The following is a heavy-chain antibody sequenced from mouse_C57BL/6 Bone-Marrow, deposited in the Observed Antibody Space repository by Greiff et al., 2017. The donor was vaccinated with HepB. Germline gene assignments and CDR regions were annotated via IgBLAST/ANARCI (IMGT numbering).Heavy chain of an antibody. D-gene: IGHD1-1*01. CDR1: DSEVFPIAY. CDR2: ILPSIGRT. Sequence: VKLQESGSELRSPGSSVKLSCKDFDSEVFPIAYMSWVRQKPGHGFEWIGGILPSIGRTIYGEKFEDKATLDADTLSNTAYLELNSLTSEDSAIYYCARGATTVVATRYFDVWGTGTTVTVSS. CDR3: ARGATTVVATRYFDV. V-gene: IGHV15-2*01. J-gene: IGHJ1*03.